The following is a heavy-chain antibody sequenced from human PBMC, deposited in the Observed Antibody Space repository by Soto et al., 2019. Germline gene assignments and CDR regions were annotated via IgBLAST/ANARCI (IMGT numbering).Heavy chain of an antibody. V-gene: IGHV4-39*01. J-gene: IGHJ6*03. CDR2: IYYSGST. CDR3: ASIGARSSGYYYYYYYMDV. Sequence: QLQLQESGPGLVKPSETLSLTCTVSGGSISSSSYYWGWIRQPPGKGLEWIGSIYYSGSTYYNPSLRSRVTISVDTSKNQFSLKLSSVTAADTAVYYCASIGARSSGYYYYYYYMDVWGKGTTVTVSS. D-gene: IGHD6-6*01. CDR1: GGSISSSSYY.